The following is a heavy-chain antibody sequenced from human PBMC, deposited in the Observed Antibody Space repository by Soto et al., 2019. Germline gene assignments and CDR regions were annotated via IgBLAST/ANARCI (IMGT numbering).Heavy chain of an antibody. CDR3: ARDLLYDSSGYYMVFDY. V-gene: IGHV3-33*01. CDR2: VWSDGSNK. Sequence: GGSLRLSCAASGFTFSSYGMHWVRQAPGKGLEWVAVVWSDGSNKYYADSVKGRFTISRDTSKNTLYLQMDSLRAEDTAVYYCARDLLYDSSGYYMVFDYWGQGTLVNVSS. J-gene: IGHJ4*02. CDR1: GFTFSSYG. D-gene: IGHD3-22*01.